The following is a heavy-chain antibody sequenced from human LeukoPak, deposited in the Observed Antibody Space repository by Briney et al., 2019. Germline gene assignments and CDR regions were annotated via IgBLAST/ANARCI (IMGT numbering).Heavy chain of an antibody. CDR2: ISGSGGST. D-gene: IGHD1-14*01. CDR3: ARYLGPLIDY. CDR1: GFTFSSYA. V-gene: IGHV3-23*01. J-gene: IGHJ4*02. Sequence: GASLRLSCAASGFTFSSYAMSWVRQAPGKGLEWVSAISGSGGSTYYADSVKGRFTISRDNAKNSLYLQMNSLRAEDTAVYYCARYLGPLIDYWGQGTLVTVSS.